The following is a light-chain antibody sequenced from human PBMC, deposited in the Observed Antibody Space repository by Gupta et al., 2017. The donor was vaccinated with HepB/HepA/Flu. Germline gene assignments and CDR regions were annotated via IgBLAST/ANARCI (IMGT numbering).Light chain of an antibody. V-gene: IGLV3-1*01. CDR2: QDS. CDR3: QAWDSSNVV. Sequence: SYELTQPPSVSVSPGQKASIPCSGDKLGDKYACWYQQKPGQSPVLVIYQDSKRPSGIPERFSGSNSGNTATLTISGTQAMDEADYYCQAWDSSNVVFGGGTKLTVL. J-gene: IGLJ2*01. CDR1: KLGDKY.